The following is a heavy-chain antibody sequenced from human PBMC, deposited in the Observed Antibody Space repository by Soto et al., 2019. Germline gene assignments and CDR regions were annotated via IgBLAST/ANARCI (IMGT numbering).Heavy chain of an antibody. CDR1: GYTFTGYY. V-gene: IGHV1-2*02. CDR3: ARDDGEYVSNWFDP. Sequence: QVQLVQSGAEVKKPGASVKVSCKASGYTFTGYYMHWVRQAPGQGLEWMGWINPNSGGTNYAQKFQCRVTMTRDTSISTAYMELSRLRSDDTAVSYCARDDGEYVSNWFDPWGQGTLVTVSS. CDR2: INPNSGGT. J-gene: IGHJ5*02. D-gene: IGHD3-16*01.